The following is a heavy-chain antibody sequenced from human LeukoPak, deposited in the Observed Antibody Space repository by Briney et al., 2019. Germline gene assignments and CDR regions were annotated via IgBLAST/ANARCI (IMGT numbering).Heavy chain of an antibody. CDR2: ISYDGSNK. V-gene: IGHV3-30*04. Sequence: GRSLRLSCTTSGFTFGDYAMNWVRQAPGKGLEWVAVISYDGSNKYYADSVKGRFTISRDNSKNTLYLQMNSLRAEDTAVYYCAKDLSGDYSLHYYYGMDVWGQGTTVTVSS. CDR3: AKDLSGDYSLHYYYGMDV. CDR1: GFTFGDYA. D-gene: IGHD4-17*01. J-gene: IGHJ6*02.